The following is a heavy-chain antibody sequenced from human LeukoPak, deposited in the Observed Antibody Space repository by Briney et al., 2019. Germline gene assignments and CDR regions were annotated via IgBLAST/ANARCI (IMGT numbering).Heavy chain of an antibody. CDR3: AKDLGRYRNNFFDY. V-gene: IGHV3-23*01. Sequence: PGRSLRLSCAASGFTFSSYAMNWVRQAPDKGLEWVSTISGSGGGTYYADSVKGRFTISRDDSKNTLYLQMNSLRADDTAVYYCAKDLGRYRNNFFDYWGQGNLVTVSS. CDR2: ISGSGGGT. D-gene: IGHD1-26*01. J-gene: IGHJ4*02. CDR1: GFTFSSYA.